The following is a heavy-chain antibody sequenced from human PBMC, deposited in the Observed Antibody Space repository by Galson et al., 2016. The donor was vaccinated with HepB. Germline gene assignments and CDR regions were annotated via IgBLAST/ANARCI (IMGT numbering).Heavy chain of an antibody. Sequence: ETLSLTCSVSGAPFSSSGYYWAWIRQPPGKGLEWIGSIYYGERTSYNPSLKSRVTISVDTSRNQFSIRLTSVTGADTASYFCAREYYYGPGSDYYYGLDVWGQGTTVVVSS. CDR1: GAPFSSSGYY. J-gene: IGHJ6*02. V-gene: IGHV4-39*01. CDR3: AREYYYGPGSDYYYGLDV. CDR2: IYYGERT. D-gene: IGHD3-10*01.